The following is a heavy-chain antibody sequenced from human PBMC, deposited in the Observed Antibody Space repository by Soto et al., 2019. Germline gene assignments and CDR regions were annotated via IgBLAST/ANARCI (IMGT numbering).Heavy chain of an antibody. J-gene: IGHJ4*02. CDR1: GSSFTSYW. D-gene: IGHD4-17*01. Sequence: GESLKISCKGSGSSFTSYWIGWVRQMPGKGLEWMGIIYPGDSDTRYSPSFQGQVTISADKSISTAYLQWSSLKASDTAMYYCARSVSVTTLIYYFDYWGQGTLVTVSS. CDR3: ARSVSVTTLIYYFDY. CDR2: IYPGDSDT. V-gene: IGHV5-51*01.